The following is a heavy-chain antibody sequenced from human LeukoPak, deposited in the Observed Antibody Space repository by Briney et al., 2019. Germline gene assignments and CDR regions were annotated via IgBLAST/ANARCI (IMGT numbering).Heavy chain of an antibody. V-gene: IGHV3-66*01. Sequence: GGSLRLSCAASGFTVSGNYMTWVRQAPGKGLEWVSDVYIDGSIHYADSVKGRFTISRDNAKNSLYLQMNSLRAEDTAVYYCARSITGTTPRPFDYWGQGTLVTVSS. CDR2: VYIDGSI. CDR3: ARSITGTTPRPFDY. CDR1: GFTVSGNY. D-gene: IGHD1-20*01. J-gene: IGHJ4*02.